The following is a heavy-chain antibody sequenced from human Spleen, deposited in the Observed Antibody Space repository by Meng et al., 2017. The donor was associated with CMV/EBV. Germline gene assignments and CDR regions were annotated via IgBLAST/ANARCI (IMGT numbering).Heavy chain of an antibody. CDR1: GFTFSSYA. CDR2: ISLSGSTI. Sequence: GESLKISCAASGFTFSSYAMNWVRQAPGKGLEWVSYISLSGSTIDYADSVKGRFTISRDNAKNSLNLQMSSLIAEDTAVYYCASGDFGINSNLNYFQYWGQGTLVTVSS. V-gene: IGHV3-48*03. D-gene: IGHD4/OR15-4a*01. J-gene: IGHJ4*02. CDR3: ASGDFGINSNLNYFQY.